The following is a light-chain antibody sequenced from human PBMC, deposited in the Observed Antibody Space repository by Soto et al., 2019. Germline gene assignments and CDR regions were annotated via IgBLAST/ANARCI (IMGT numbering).Light chain of an antibody. CDR1: QFVASNS. CDR3: QQYGSSPRT. Sequence: EVVLTQSPVTVSLSPGERATLSCRASQFVASNSLAWYQQKPGQAPRVVIYDASNRATGIPDRFSGSGSGTDFTLTISTLEPEDFAVYYCQQYGSSPRTFGQGTKVDIK. CDR2: DAS. V-gene: IGKV3-20*01. J-gene: IGKJ2*01.